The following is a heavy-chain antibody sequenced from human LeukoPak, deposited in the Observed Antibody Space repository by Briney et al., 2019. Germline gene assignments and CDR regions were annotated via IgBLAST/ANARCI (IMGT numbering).Heavy chain of an antibody. J-gene: IGHJ4*02. CDR2: ISSSSSYI. V-gene: IGHV3-21*01. CDR3: ARSIDYGGGYYFDY. CDR1: GFTFSNAW. Sequence: GGSLRLSCTASGFTFSNAWMNWVRQAPGRGLEWVSSISSSSSYIYYADSVKGRFTISRDNAKNSLYMQMNSLRAEDTAVYYYARSIDYGGGYYFDYWGQGTLVTVSS. D-gene: IGHD4-23*01.